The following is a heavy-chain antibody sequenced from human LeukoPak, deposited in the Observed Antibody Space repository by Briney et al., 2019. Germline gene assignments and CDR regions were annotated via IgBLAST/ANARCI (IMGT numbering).Heavy chain of an antibody. Sequence: PGGSLRLSCAASGFTFSDYYMSWIRQAPGKGLEWVSYISSSGSTIYYADSVKGRFTISRYNAKNSLYLQMNSLRAEDTAVYYCARDPARMAAGRVGFDYWGQGTLVTVSS. V-gene: IGHV3-11*04. CDR1: GFTFSDYY. CDR3: ARDPARMAAGRVGFDY. CDR2: ISSSGSTI. J-gene: IGHJ4*02. D-gene: IGHD6-13*01.